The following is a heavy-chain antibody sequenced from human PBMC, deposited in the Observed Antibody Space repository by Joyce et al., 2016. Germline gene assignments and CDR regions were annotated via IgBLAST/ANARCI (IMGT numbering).Heavy chain of an antibody. CDR1: GFSLSTSGVG. CDR3: AQSYYDSSGYYSNYFDY. J-gene: IGHJ4*02. CDR2: IYWNDDN. Sequence: QITLKESGPTLVKPTQTLTLTCNFSGFSLSTSGVGVGWIRQPPGKALELLARIYWNDDNRYSPSLKSRLTITKDTSKNQVVLTMTNMDPVDTATYYCAQSYYDSSGYYSNYFDYWGQGTLVTVSS. D-gene: IGHD3-22*01. V-gene: IGHV2-5*01.